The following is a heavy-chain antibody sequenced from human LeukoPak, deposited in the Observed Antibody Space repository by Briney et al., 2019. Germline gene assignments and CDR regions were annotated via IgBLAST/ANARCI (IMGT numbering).Heavy chain of an antibody. CDR3: EKDRRGDRVIDY. V-gene: IGHV3-43*02. CDR2: ISGDGDNT. CDR1: GFTFVDYA. Sequence: GGSLRLSCAASGFTFVDYAMHWVRQAPGKGLEWVSLISGDGDNTYYADSVKGRFTISRDNSKNSLYLQMNSLRTEDTALYYCEKDRRGDRVIDYWAQGTLVTVSS. D-gene: IGHD2-21*02. J-gene: IGHJ4*02.